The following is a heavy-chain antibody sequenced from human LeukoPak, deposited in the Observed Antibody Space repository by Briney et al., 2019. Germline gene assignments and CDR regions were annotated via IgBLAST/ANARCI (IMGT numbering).Heavy chain of an antibody. CDR3: AKDTAMVIGGYYYGMDV. D-gene: IGHD5-18*01. Sequence: ASVKVSCKASGYTFTSYGISWVRQAPGQGLEWMGWISAYYGNTNYAQKLQGRVTMTTDTSTSTAYMELRSLRSDDTAVYYCAKDTAMVIGGYYYGMDVWGQGTTVTVSS. J-gene: IGHJ6*02. V-gene: IGHV1-18*01. CDR1: GYTFTSYG. CDR2: ISAYYGNT.